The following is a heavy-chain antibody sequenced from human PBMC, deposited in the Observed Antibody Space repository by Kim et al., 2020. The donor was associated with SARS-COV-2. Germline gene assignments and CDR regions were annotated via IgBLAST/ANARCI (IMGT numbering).Heavy chain of an antibody. CDR3: ARDKAPYSDAFDI. D-gene: IGHD2-15*01. CDR2: FYHSGST. CDR1: GGSISSGGYS. J-gene: IGHJ3*02. Sequence: SETLSLTCAVSGGSISSGGYSWSWIRQPPGKGLEWIGYFYHSGSTYYNPSLKSRVTISVDRSKNQFSLKLSSVTAADTAVYYCARDKAPYSDAFDIWGQGTMVTVSS. V-gene: IGHV4-30-2*01.